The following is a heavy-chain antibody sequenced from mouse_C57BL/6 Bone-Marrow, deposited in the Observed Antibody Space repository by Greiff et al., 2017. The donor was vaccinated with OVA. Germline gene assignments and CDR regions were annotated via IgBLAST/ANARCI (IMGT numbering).Heavy chain of an antibody. Sequence: EVQRVESGGGLVKPGGSLKLSCAASGFTFSCYAMSWVRQTPEKRLEWVATISDGGSYTYYPDNVKGRFTISRDNAKNNLYLQMSHLKSEDTAMYYCARVPGGFAYWGQGTLVTVSA. CDR3: ARVPGGFAY. CDR1: GFTFSCYA. CDR2: ISDGGSYT. J-gene: IGHJ3*01. V-gene: IGHV5-4*01.